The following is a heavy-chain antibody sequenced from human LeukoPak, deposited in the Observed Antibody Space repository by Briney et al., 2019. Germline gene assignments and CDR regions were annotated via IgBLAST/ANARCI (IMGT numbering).Heavy chain of an antibody. CDR2: IRYDGSNK. CDR1: GFTFSSYA. CDR3: AKGGYYDSSGYSPGYFQH. D-gene: IGHD3-22*01. V-gene: IGHV3-30*02. J-gene: IGHJ1*01. Sequence: GGSLRLSCAASGFTFSSYAMSWVRQAPGKGLEWVAFIRYDGSNKYYADSVKGRFTISRDNSKNTLYLQMNSLRAEDTAVYYCAKGGYYDSSGYSPGYFQHWGQGTLVTVSS.